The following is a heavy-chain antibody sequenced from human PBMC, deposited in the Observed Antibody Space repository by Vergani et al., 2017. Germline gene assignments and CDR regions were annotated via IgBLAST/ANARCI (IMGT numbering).Heavy chain of an antibody. CDR2: VSYSGGAT. CDR3: ARDKFFPKDVFDL. Sequence: DVDLVESGGGFVQPGGSRRLSCAASGFSFRTFSMFWVRQPPGKGLAWVSAVSYSGGATWYAASVKGRFTISRDNFRQTVNLHMNFLIAEDTAIYYCARDKFFPKDVFDLWGQGTLVTVSS. V-gene: IGHV3-23*04. CDR1: GFSFRTFS. J-gene: IGHJ3*01.